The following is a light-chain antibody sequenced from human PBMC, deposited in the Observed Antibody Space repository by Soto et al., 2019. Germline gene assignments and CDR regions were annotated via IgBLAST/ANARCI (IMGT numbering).Light chain of an antibody. V-gene: IGKV3-20*01. CDR1: QTVSSGH. CDR3: QQYVSSPYT. Sequence: EVVLTQSPATLSLSPGEIATLSCRASQTVSSGHLAWYQQKPGQAPRLLISGGTSRATGIPDTFSGSGSGTDFPLTVSRLEPEDFAVYYCQQYVSSPYTFGQGTKLEIK. CDR2: GGT. J-gene: IGKJ2*01.